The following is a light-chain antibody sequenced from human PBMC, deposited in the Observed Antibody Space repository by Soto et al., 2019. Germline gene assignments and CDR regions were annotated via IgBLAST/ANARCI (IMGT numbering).Light chain of an antibody. Sequence: QSALTQPASVSGSPGQSITISRTGTSSDVGYYNLVSWYQQRAGEAPRLMIYEVNTRPSGVSSRFSGSKSGNSASLTISGLQAEDEADYYCCSQASDKLIFGGGTKLTVL. CDR2: EVN. V-gene: IGLV2-23*02. CDR1: SSDVGYYNL. J-gene: IGLJ2*01. CDR3: CSQASDKLI.